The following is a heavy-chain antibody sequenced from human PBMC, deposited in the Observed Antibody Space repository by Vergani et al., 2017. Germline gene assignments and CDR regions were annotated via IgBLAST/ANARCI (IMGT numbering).Heavy chain of an antibody. CDR2: IWYDGSNK. CDR3: ARGAYYYASSDYPGAFDI. D-gene: IGHD3-22*01. V-gene: IGHV3-33*01. Sequence: QVQLVESWGGVVQPGRSLRLSCAASGFTFSSYGMHWVRQAPGKGLEWVAVIWYDGSNKYYADSVKGRFTISRDNSKNTLYLQMNSLRAEDTAVYYCARGAYYYASSDYPGAFDIWGQGTMVTVSS. CDR1: GFTFSSYG. J-gene: IGHJ3*02.